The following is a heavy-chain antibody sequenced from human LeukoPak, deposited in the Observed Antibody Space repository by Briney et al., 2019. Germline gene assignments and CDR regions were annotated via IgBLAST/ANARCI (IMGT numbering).Heavy chain of an antibody. CDR1: GVTISDAW. V-gene: IGHV3-15*01. D-gene: IGHD3-10*01. Sequence: GGSLRLSCVASGVTISDAWMSWVRQAPGKGLEWVGRIKSKSDGGTTDYAAPVTDRFIIPRDDSKNTLFLQMNSLEADDTAVYYCTTGGHYFGSWGQGTLVIVSS. CDR2: IKSKSDGGTT. CDR3: TTGGHYFGS. J-gene: IGHJ4*02.